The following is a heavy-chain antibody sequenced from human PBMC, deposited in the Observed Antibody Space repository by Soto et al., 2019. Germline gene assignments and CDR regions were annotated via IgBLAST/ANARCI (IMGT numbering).Heavy chain of an antibody. CDR2: IIPIFGTA. Sequence: ASVKVSCKASGGTFSSYAISWVRQAPGQGLEWMGGIIPIFGTANYAQKFQGRVTITADESTSTAYMELSSLRSEDTAVYYCARPTTVNTLRWDYAFDIWGQGTMVTVSS. D-gene: IGHD4-17*01. CDR3: ARPTTVNTLRWDYAFDI. CDR1: GGTFSSYA. J-gene: IGHJ3*02. V-gene: IGHV1-69*13.